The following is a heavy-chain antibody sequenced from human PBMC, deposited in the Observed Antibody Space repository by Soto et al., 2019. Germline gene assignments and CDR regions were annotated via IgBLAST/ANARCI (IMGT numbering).Heavy chain of an antibody. D-gene: IGHD6-6*01. CDR1: GFTFDDYA. Sequence: EVQLVESGGGLVQPGRSLRLSCAASGFTFDDYAMHWVRQAPGKGLEWVSGISWNSGSIGYADSVKGRFTISRDNAKNSLYLKMNSLRAEDTALYYGAKSGQAARPSFRFDYWGQGTLVTVSS. CDR3: AKSGQAARPSFRFDY. J-gene: IGHJ4*02. V-gene: IGHV3-9*01. CDR2: ISWNSGSI.